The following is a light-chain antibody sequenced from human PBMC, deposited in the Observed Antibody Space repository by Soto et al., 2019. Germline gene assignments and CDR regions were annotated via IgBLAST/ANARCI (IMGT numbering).Light chain of an antibody. CDR1: SGDIGSYNR. CDR2: EVT. CDR3: SSYTNINTRACV. V-gene: IGLV2-14*01. J-gene: IGLJ1*01. Sequence: QSALTQPASVSGSPGQSITISCTGTSGDIGSYNRVSWYKQHPGKAPKLIIYEVTDRPSGVSNRFSGPKSGNTASLTISGLQAEDEAEYYCSSYTNINTRACVFGTGTKVTVL.